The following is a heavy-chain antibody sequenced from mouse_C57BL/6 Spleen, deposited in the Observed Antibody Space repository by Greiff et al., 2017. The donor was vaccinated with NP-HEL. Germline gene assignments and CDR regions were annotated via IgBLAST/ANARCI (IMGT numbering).Heavy chain of an antibody. CDR1: GYAFSSYW. CDR2: IYPGDGDT. V-gene: IGHV1-80*01. CDR3: ARSYYYGSSPYWYFDV. J-gene: IGHJ1*03. D-gene: IGHD1-1*01. Sequence: VQLQQSGAELVKPGASVKISCKASGYAFSSYWMNWVKQRPGKGLEWIGQIYPGDGDTNYNGKFKGKATLTADKSSSTAYMQLNSLTSEDSAVYFCARSYYYGSSPYWYFDVWGTGTTVTVSS.